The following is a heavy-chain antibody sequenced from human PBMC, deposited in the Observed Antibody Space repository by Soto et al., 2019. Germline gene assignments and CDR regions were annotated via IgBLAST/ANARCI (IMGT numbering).Heavy chain of an antibody. Sequence: ASVKVSCKASGYTFTSYGISWVRQAPGQGLEWMGWISAYNGNTNYAQKLQGRVTMTTDTSTSTAYMELRSLRSDDTAVYYCASPYSSSDRGHYYYYYGMDVWGQGTTVTVSS. CDR3: ASPYSSSDRGHYYYYYGMDV. D-gene: IGHD6-6*01. CDR1: GYTFTSYG. V-gene: IGHV1-18*04. J-gene: IGHJ6*02. CDR2: ISAYNGNT.